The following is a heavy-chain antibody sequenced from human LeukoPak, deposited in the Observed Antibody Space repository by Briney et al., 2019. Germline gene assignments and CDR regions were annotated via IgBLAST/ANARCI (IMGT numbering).Heavy chain of an antibody. D-gene: IGHD2-8*01. CDR1: GFTFSSYA. CDR3: ANGNRCTSPNCLGYYYFYMDV. Sequence: GGSPRLSCAASGFTFSSYAMNWVRQAPGRGLEWVSGFSGSGGTTYYADSVKGRFTISRDNSKNTLYLQMNSVRAEDTAVYYCANGNRCTSPNCLGYYYFYMDVWGKGTTVTVSS. CDR2: FSGSGGTT. J-gene: IGHJ6*03. V-gene: IGHV3-23*01.